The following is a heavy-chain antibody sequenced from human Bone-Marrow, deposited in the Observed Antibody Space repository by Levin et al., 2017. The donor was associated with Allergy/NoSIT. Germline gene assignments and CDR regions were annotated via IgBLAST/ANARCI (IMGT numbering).Heavy chain of an antibody. CDR2: IHYSGST. CDR1: GGFISSSSYY. CDR3: ARGGASSVDY. D-gene: IGHD2-2*01. V-gene: IGHV4-39*01. Sequence: SCTVSGGFISSSSYYWGWIRQPPGKGLEWTGSIHYSGSTYYNPSLKSRVTISVDTSKNQFSLKLSSVTAADTAVYYCARGGASSVDYWGQGTLVTVSS. J-gene: IGHJ4*02.